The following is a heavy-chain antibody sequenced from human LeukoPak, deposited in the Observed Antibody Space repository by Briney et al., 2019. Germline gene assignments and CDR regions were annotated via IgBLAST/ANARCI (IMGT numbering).Heavy chain of an antibody. V-gene: IGHV3-7*01. CDR1: GFTFSSYW. CDR2: IKPDGSEK. J-gene: IGHJ4*02. CDR3: ARSLTGVTSY. D-gene: IGHD7-27*01. Sequence: PGGSLRLSCAASGFTFSSYWMTWGRQARGKGREWVANIKPDGSEKSYVDSVRGRFTISRDNAKNSLYLQMNSLRAEDTAVYYCARSLTGVTSYWGQGTLVTVSS.